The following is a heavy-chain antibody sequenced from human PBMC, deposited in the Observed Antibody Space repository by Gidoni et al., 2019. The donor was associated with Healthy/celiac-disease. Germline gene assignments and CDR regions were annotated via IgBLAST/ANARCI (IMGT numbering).Heavy chain of an antibody. D-gene: IGHD6-25*01. CDR2: IKSKTNNYST. CDR1: GFPFSGSP. J-gene: IGHJ4*02. V-gene: IGHV3-73*01. CDR3: GRAAAITFNMLD. Sequence: EVQLVESGGGLVQPGGSLNRSCEAYGFPFSGSPMHWFRQAPGKGLEWVGRIKSKTNNYSTAYVASVKDRFIISRYDSKNTAYLQMNSLKTEDTAVYYCGRAAAITFNMLDWGQGTLVTVSS.